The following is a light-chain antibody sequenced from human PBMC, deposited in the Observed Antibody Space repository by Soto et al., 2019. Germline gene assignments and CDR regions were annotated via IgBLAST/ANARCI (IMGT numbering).Light chain of an antibody. CDR3: HQYNKWPSFT. CDR1: QSVSNN. Sequence: EIVMTQSPGTLSVSPGERATLLCRASQSVSNNLAWYQQKPGQAPRLLIYDASTRATGIPARFSGSGSGTEFTLSILSLQSEDYAVYYCHQYNKWPSFTVGPGTQVDIK. J-gene: IGKJ3*01. CDR2: DAS. V-gene: IGKV3-15*01.